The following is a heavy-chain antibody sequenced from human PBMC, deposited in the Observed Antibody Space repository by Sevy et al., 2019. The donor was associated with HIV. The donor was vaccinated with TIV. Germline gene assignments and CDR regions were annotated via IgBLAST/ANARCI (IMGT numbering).Heavy chain of an antibody. CDR3: AKDQGEWLLPAYYFDY. CDR1: GFTFSSYG. Sequence: GGSLRLSCAASGFTFSSYGMHWVRQAPGKGLEWVAVISYDGSNKYYADSVKGRFTISRDNSKNTMYLKVNSLRAEDTAVYYCAKDQGEWLLPAYYFDYWGQGTLVTVSS. CDR2: ISYDGSNK. V-gene: IGHV3-30*18. J-gene: IGHJ4*02. D-gene: IGHD5-12*01.